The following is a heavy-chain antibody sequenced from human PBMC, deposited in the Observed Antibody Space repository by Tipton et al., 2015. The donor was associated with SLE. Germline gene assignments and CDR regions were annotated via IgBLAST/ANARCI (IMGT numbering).Heavy chain of an antibody. CDR2: ISGSGGST. Sequence: SLRLSCAASGFTFSSYAMSWVRQAPGKGLEWVSAISGSGGSTYYADSVKGRFTISRDNSKNTLYLQMNSLRAEDTAVYYCAKAHTVTTYFDYWGQGTLVTVSS. V-gene: IGHV3-23*01. J-gene: IGHJ4*02. CDR3: AKAHTVTTYFDY. CDR1: GFTFSSYA. D-gene: IGHD4-11*01.